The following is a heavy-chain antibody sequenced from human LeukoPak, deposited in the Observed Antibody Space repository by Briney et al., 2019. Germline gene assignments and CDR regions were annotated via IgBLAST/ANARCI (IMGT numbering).Heavy chain of an antibody. Sequence: SETLSLTCTVSGGSISSSSYYWGWIRQPPGKGLEWIGSIYYSGSTYYNPSLKSRATISVDTSKNQFSLKLSSVTAADTAVYYCARGLRQFDYWGQGTLVTVSS. J-gene: IGHJ4*02. D-gene: IGHD4-17*01. CDR3: ARGLRQFDY. CDR2: IYYSGST. V-gene: IGHV4-39*01. CDR1: GGSISSSSYY.